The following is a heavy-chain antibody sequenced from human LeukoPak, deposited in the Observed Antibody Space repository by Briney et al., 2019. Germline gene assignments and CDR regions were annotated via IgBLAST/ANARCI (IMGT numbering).Heavy chain of an antibody. D-gene: IGHD5/OR15-5a*01. J-gene: IGHJ4*02. CDR3: ARDLPLPDY. CDR1: GGSISSSNW. V-gene: IGHV4-4*02. Sequence: SETLSLTCAVSGGSISSSNWWSWVRQPPGKGLEWIGEIYHSGSTNYNPSLKSRVTISVDTSKNQFSLKLSSVTAADTAMYYCARDLPLPDYWGQGILVTVSS. CDR2: IYHSGST.